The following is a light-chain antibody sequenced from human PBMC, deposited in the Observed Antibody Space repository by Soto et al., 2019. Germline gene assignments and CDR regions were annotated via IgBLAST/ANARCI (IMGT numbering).Light chain of an antibody. CDR1: QSVSSN. V-gene: IGKV3-15*01. CDR2: GAS. CDR3: QQYNNWPPT. Sequence: IVMTQSPATLSVSPGERATLSCRASQSVSSNLAWYQQKPGQAPRLLIYGASTRATGIPARFSGSGSGTEFTLTISSLQSEDFAVYYCQQYNNWPPTCGQGTKV. J-gene: IGKJ1*01.